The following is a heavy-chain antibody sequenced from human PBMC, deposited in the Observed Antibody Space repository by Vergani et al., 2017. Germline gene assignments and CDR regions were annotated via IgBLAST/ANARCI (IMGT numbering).Heavy chain of an antibody. D-gene: IGHD6-13*01. V-gene: IGHV3-48*03. J-gene: IGHJ6*02. CDR2: ISSSGSTI. CDR3: ARDRGGSSWYRTYYYYGMDV. CDR1: GFTFSSYE. Sequence: EVQLVESGGGLVQPGGSLRLSCAASGFTFSSYEMNWVRQAPGKGLEWVSYISSSGSTIYYADSVKGRFTISRDNAKNSLYLQMNSLRAEDTAVYYCARDRGGSSWYRTYYYYGMDVWGQGTTVTVSS.